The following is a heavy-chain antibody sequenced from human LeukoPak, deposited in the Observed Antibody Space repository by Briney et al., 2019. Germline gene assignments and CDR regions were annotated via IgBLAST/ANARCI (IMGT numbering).Heavy chain of an antibody. V-gene: IGHV3-23*01. D-gene: IGHD4-17*01. CDR1: GFTFSNFA. CDR3: AKGSSSRFYYYMAV. J-gene: IGHJ6*03. CDR2: ISGSAGST. Sequence: GGSLRLSCEASGFTFSNFAMTWVRQAPGKGLEQVLGISGSAGSTNYADSVKGRFTISRDNSKNTLYLQMNNLRVGDTAVYYCAKGSSSRFYYYMAVWGKGTTVTVSS.